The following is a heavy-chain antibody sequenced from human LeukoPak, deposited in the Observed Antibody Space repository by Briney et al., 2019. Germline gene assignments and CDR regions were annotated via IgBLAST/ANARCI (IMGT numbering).Heavy chain of an antibody. Sequence: SETLSLTCTVSGGSISSSSYYWGWIRQPPGKGLEWIGSIYYSGSTYYNPSLKSRVTISVDTSKNQFSLKLSSVTAADTAVYYCAVGERSDTGWASNVDCWGQGTLVTVSS. CDR3: AVGERSDTGWASNVDC. CDR2: IYYSGST. J-gene: IGHJ4*02. CDR1: GGSISSSSYY. V-gene: IGHV4-39*01. D-gene: IGHD1-1*01.